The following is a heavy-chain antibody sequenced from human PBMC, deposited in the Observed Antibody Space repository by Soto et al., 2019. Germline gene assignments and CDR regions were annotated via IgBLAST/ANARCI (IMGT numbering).Heavy chain of an antibody. V-gene: IGHV3-30*18. CDR3: AKGGLSCGGDGYVDY. CDR1: RFTFSSYG. Sequence: QVQLVEAGGGVVQPGRSLRLSCAASRFTFSSYGMHWVRQASGKGLEWVALISSDGRKQYYADSVKGRFTISRDNSKNTLDLQMNSLRAEDTAMYYCAKGGLSCGGDGYVDYWGQGTLVTVSS. J-gene: IGHJ4*02. CDR2: ISSDGRKQ. D-gene: IGHD2-21*02.